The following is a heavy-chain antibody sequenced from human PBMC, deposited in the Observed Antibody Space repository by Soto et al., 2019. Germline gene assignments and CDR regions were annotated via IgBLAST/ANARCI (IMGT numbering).Heavy chain of an antibody. J-gene: IGHJ4*02. Sequence: QVQLVQSGAEVKKPGASVKVSCKASGYTFTSYAMHWVRQAPGQRLEWMGWINAGNGNTKYSQKFQGRVTITRDTAASTAYMELSSLRSEDTAVYYCARALGVVTDDYWGQGTLVTVSS. CDR3: ARALGVVTDDY. CDR2: INAGNGNT. D-gene: IGHD2-15*01. CDR1: GYTFTSYA. V-gene: IGHV1-3*01.